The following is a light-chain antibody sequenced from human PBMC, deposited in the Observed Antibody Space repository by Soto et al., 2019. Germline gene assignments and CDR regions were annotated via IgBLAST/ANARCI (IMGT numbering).Light chain of an antibody. Sequence: DMEMTQSTSSLSASVGDRVTITCRASQSISNYLNWYQHKTGKVPKLLIYAASSLQSGVPTRFSDSGSGTDFTLTINSLQPEDFATYYCQQSYGTPRPIVGGTKIVIK. CDR1: QSISNY. J-gene: IGKJ4*01. CDR2: AAS. V-gene: IGKV1-39*01. CDR3: QQSYGTPRP.